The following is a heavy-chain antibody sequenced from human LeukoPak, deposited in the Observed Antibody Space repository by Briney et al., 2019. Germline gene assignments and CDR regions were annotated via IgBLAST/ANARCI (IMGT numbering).Heavy chain of an antibody. J-gene: IGHJ4*02. CDR2: IYYSGST. Sequence: SETLSLTCTVSGGSISSYYWSWIRQPPGKGLEWIGYIYYSGSTNYNPSLKSRVTISVDTSKNQFSLKLSSVTAADTAVYYCARTPTGEVGVPIDYWGQGTLVTVSS. CDR1: GGSISSYY. CDR3: ARTPTGEVGVPIDY. V-gene: IGHV4-59*01. D-gene: IGHD1-26*01.